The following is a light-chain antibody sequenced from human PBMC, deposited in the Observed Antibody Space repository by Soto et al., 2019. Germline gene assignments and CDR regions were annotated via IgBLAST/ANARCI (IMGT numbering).Light chain of an antibody. CDR3: QLYDSLPLLT. J-gene: IGKJ4*01. Sequence: DIQMTQSTSSLSASVGDRVTITCPASHDISNYLNWYQQRPGKAPTLLIYDASNLQTGVPSRFSGSGSGTDFTFTISSLQPEDIATYYCQLYDSLPLLTFGGGTKVDIK. CDR2: DAS. CDR1: HDISNY. V-gene: IGKV1-33*01.